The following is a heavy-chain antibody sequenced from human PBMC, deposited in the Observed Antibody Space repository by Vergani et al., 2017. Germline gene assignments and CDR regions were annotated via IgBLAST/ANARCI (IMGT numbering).Heavy chain of an antibody. D-gene: IGHD3-10*01. J-gene: IGHJ4*02. Sequence: VQLVESGGGLVKPGGSLRLSCAASGFTFSDFSMSWVRQAPGKGLEWIGSIYYSGSTYYNPSLKSRVTISVDTSKNQFSLKLSSVTAADTAVYYCAKLYYYGSGSYYKGWGQGTLVTVSS. V-gene: IGHV4-59*05. CDR1: GFTFSDFS. CDR2: IYYSGST. CDR3: AKLYYYGSGSYYKG.